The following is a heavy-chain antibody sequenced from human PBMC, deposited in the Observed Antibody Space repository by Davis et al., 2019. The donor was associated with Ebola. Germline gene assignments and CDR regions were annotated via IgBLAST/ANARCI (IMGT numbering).Heavy chain of an antibody. CDR3: ARTNAFDT. CDR1: GFSISSGHH. Sequence: PSETLSLTCTVSGFSISSGHHWGWIRQSPGKGLEWIGSIHYRGTTYYNPSLRGRVSISLDKSRNQYFLKLYSVTAADTAVYFCARTNAFDTWGQGTMVTVS. V-gene: IGHV4-38-2*02. J-gene: IGHJ3*02. D-gene: IGHD4-11*01. CDR2: IHYRGTT.